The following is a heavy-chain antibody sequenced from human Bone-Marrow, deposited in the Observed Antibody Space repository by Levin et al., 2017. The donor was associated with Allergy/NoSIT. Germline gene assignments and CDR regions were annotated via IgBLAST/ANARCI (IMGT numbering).Heavy chain of an antibody. D-gene: IGHD5-18*01. J-gene: IGHJ4*02. Sequence: GESLKISCAASGFTFSDYAMAWVRRAPGKGLEWVSALCGDCGRTYYADSVKGRFTISRDNSKNTVYLQMNSLRAEDTAIYYCAKRGYNYGEEGPSYYFDFWGQGTLVTVSS. CDR3: AKRGYNYGEEGPSYYFDF. CDR1: GFTFSDYA. V-gene: IGHV3-23*01. CDR2: LCGDCGRT.